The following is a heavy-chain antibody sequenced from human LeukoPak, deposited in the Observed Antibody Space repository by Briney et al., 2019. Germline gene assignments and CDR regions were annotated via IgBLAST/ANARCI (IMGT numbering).Heavy chain of an antibody. J-gene: IGHJ4*02. CDR3: AKGDNDILTGYYNSFDY. Sequence: GGSLRLSCAASGFTFSSYAMTWVRQAPGKGLEWVPTISGSGISTYYSDSVKGRFTISRDNSKNTLYLQMNSLRAEDTAVYYCAKGDNDILTGYYNSFDYWGQGTLVTVSS. D-gene: IGHD3-9*01. CDR2: ISGSGIST. CDR1: GFTFSSYA. V-gene: IGHV3-23*01.